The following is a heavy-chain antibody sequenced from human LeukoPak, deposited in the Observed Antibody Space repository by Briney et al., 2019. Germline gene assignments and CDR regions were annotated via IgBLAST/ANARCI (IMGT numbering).Heavy chain of an antibody. CDR2: IYYSGST. D-gene: IGHD3-9*01. J-gene: IGHJ4*02. CDR3: ASLGFDSRTDY. Sequence: SETLSLTCTVSGGSISSYYWSWIRQPPGKGLEWIGYIYYSGSTNYNPSLKSRVTISVDTSKNQFSLKLSSVTAADAAVYYCASLGFDSRTDYWGQGTLVTVSS. CDR1: GGSISSYY. V-gene: IGHV4-59*01.